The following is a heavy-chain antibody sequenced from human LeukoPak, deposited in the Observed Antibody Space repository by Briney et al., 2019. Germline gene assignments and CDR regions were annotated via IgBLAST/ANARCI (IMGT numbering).Heavy chain of an antibody. J-gene: IGHJ5*02. CDR1: GGSISSYY. Sequence: SETLSLTCTVSGGSISSYYWSWIRQPAGKGLEWIGRIYTSGSTNYNPSLKSRATMSVDTSKNQFSLKLSSVTAADTAVYYCARGHPYYDFWSGYYNWFDPWGQGTLVTVSS. CDR3: ARGHPYYDFWSGYYNWFDP. V-gene: IGHV4-4*07. D-gene: IGHD3-3*01. CDR2: IYTSGST.